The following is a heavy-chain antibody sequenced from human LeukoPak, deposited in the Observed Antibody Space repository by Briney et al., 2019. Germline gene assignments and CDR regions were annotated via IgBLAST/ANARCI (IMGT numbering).Heavy chain of an antibody. D-gene: IGHD6-13*01. J-gene: IGHJ6*02. CDR3: ARTSSSWYRGGYYYYGMDV. V-gene: IGHV4-61*02. CDR1: GGSISSGSYY. Sequence: SETLSLTCTVSGGSISSGSYYWSWIRQPAGQGLEWIRRIYTSGSTNYNPSLKSRITISVDTSKNQFSLKLSSVTAADTAVYYCARTSSSWYRGGYYYYGMDVWGQGTTVTVSS. CDR2: IYTSGST.